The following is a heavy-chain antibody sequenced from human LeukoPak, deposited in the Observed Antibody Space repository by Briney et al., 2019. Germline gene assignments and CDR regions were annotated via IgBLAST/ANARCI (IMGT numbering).Heavy chain of an antibody. J-gene: IGHJ4*02. V-gene: IGHV2-70*11. Sequence: SGPALVKPTQALTLTCTFSGFSLNTSGVCVVCIRQPPGKALEWLARINWDDAKYYSTSLKTRLTISKDTSKNQVVLTMTNMDPVDTATYYCARLYSSSSGLFDSWGQGTLVTVSS. CDR2: INWDDAK. D-gene: IGHD6-6*01. CDR3: ARLYSSSSGLFDS. CDR1: GFSLNTSGVC.